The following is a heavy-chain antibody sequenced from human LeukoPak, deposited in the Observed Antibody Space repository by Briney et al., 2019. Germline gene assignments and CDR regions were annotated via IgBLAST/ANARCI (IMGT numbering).Heavy chain of an antibody. J-gene: IGHJ6*02. CDR3: ARHRGYGSPLDYYYGMDV. D-gene: IGHD3-10*01. CDR1: GYSFTSYW. Sequence: RGESLKISCKGSGYSFTSYWIGWVRQMPGKGLEWMGIIYPGDSDTKYSPSFQGQVTISADKSISTAYLQWSSLKASDTAMYYCARHRGYGSPLDYYYGMDVWGQGTTVTVSS. CDR2: IYPGDSDT. V-gene: IGHV5-51*01.